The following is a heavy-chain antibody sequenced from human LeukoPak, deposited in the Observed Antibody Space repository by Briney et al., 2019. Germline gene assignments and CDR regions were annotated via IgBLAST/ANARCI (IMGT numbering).Heavy chain of an antibody. CDR3: ASVLDGAMVSYL. CDR1: GYTFTSYG. CDR2: ISAYNGNT. J-gene: IGHJ5*02. Sequence: ASVKVSCKASGYTFTSYGISWVRQAPGQGLEWMGWISAYNGNTNYAQKLQGRVTMTTDTPTSTAYMELRSLRSDDTAVYYCASVLDGAMVSYLWGQGTLVTVSS. D-gene: IGHD5-18*01. V-gene: IGHV1-18*01.